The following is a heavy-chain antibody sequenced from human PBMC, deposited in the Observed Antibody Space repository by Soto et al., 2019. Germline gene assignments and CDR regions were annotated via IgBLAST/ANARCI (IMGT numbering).Heavy chain of an antibody. J-gene: IGHJ6*02. Sequence: PETLSHTFAVYGGSLSGYHCSWSRQPPGKGLEWIGEINHSGSTNYNPSLKSRVTISVDTSKNQFSLQLSSVTAADTAVYYCARGGGSYSYGMDVWGQGTTVT. CDR2: INHSGST. CDR3: ARGGGSYSYGMDV. V-gene: IGHV4-34*01. CDR1: GGSLSGYH. D-gene: IGHD3-10*01.